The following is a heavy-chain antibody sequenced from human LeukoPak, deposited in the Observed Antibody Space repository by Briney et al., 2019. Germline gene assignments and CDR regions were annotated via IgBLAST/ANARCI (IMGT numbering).Heavy chain of an antibody. CDR1: GFTFRTYS. Sequence: GGSLRLSCAASGFTFRTYSMNWVRQAPGKGLEWISYISSSYSTIYYADSVKGRFTISRDNAKNSLYLQMNSLRAEDTAVYYCVRDRGWFHFDLWGQGTLVTVSS. V-gene: IGHV3-48*04. J-gene: IGHJ4*02. D-gene: IGHD3-10*01. CDR3: VRDRGWFHFDL. CDR2: ISSSYSTI.